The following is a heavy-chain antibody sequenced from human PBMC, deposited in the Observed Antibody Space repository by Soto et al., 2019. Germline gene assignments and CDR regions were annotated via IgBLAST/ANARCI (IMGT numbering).Heavy chain of an antibody. J-gene: IGHJ4*02. CDR3: AKGKHDDYCLPFDE. Sequence: PPESLRLSCATSGFTFSSCAMSWVRQAPGKGLEWVSAISGSGGTPYYTDSVKGRFTIPRDNPQNPLYLQMNSLRAEDTAVYYCAKGKHDDYCLPFDEWGEGTLVSVTS. CDR1: GFTFSSCA. CDR2: ISGSGGTP. V-gene: IGHV3-23*01. D-gene: IGHD4-17*01.